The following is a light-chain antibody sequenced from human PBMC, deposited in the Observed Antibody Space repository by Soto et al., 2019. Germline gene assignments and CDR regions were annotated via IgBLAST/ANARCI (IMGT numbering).Light chain of an antibody. CDR3: QQYNNSPWT. J-gene: IGKJ1*01. V-gene: IGKV3-11*01. CDR1: QSVSSY. Sequence: EILLTQCPVTLSLSPGESATLSCRASQSVSSYLAWYQQKPGQAPRILIYDASNRATGIPARFSGSGSGTDCTLTISSLQSEDFAVYYCQQYNNSPWTFGQGTEVDIK. CDR2: DAS.